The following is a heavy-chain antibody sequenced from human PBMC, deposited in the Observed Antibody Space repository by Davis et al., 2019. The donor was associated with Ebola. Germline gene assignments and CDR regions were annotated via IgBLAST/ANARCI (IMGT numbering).Heavy chain of an antibody. CDR3: AKGSGHYYYYGMDV. CDR2: ISYDGSNK. CDR1: GFTFSSYG. J-gene: IGHJ6*02. Sequence: GESLKISCAASGFTFSSYGMHWVRQAPGKGLEWVAVISYDGSNKYYADSVKGRFTISRDNSKNTLYLQMNSPRAEDTAVYYCAKGSGHYYYYGMDVWGQGTTVTVSS. D-gene: IGHD1-14*01. V-gene: IGHV3-30*18.